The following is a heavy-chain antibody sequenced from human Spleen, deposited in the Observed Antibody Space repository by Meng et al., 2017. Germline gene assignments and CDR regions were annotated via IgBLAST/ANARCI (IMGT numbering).Heavy chain of an antibody. CDR2: ISSSSSYI. J-gene: IGHJ4*02. V-gene: IGHV3-21*01. Sequence: ELQLVESGGGLVKPGGSLRLSCAASGFTFSSYSMNWVRQAPGKGLEWVSSISSSSSYIYYADSVKGRFTISRDNAKNSLYLQMNSLRAEDTAVYYCAREGVTVVTPQGNVDHKTWGQGTLVTVSS. D-gene: IGHD4-23*01. CDR3: AREGVTVVTPQGNVDHKT. CDR1: GFTFSSYS.